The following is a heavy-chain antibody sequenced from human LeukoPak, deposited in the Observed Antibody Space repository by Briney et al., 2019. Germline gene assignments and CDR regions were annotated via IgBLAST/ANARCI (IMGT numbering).Heavy chain of an antibody. D-gene: IGHD4-23*01. V-gene: IGHV4-61*01. Sequence: PSETLSLTCSVSGGSISSTTYYWSWIRQPPGKGLEWIGYIYYSGSTNYNPSLKSRVTISVDTSKNQFSLKLSSVTAADTAVYYCARDPPPYGGKSGGYWDQGTLVTVSS. CDR3: ARDPPPYGGKSGGY. CDR2: IYYSGST. J-gene: IGHJ4*02. CDR1: GGSISSTTYY.